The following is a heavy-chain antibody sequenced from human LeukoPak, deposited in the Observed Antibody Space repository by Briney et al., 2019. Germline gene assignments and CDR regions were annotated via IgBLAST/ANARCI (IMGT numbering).Heavy chain of an antibody. CDR2: ISAYNGNT. CDR3: ARESYGDYGVGVDY. D-gene: IGHD4-17*01. J-gene: IGHJ4*02. CDR1: GYTFTSYG. V-gene: IGHV1-18*01. Sequence: ASVKVSCTASGYTFTSYGISWVRQAPGQGLEWMGWISAYNGNTNYAQKLQGSVTMTTDTSTSTAYMELRSLRSDDTAVYYCARESYGDYGVGVDYWGQGTLVTVSS.